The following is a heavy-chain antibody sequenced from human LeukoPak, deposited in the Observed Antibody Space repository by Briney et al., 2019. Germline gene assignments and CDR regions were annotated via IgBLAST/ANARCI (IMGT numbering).Heavy chain of an antibody. V-gene: IGHV3-48*03. J-gene: IGHJ4*02. D-gene: IGHD3-9*01. CDR1: GFIFSDYE. CDR2: ISYSGNSI. Sequence: PGGSLRLSCVASGFIFSDYEMIWVRQAPGKGLEWVPYISYSGNSIYYADSVKGRFTISRDNARNSLYLQMNSLRAEDTAVYYCAREYYDILTGYFSYYFDYWGQGTLVTVSS. CDR3: AREYYDILTGYFSYYFDY.